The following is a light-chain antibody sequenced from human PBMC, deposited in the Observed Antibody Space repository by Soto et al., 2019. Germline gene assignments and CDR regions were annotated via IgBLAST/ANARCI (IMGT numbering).Light chain of an antibody. V-gene: IGLV2-14*02. CDR2: EGS. CDR1: SSDVGSYNL. CDR3: TSPTPGSLYV. Sequence: QSVLTQPASVSGSPGQPITISCTGTSSDVGSYNLVSWYQQHPGKAPKLMIYEGSKRPSGVSNRFSGSKSGNTASLTISGLQAEDEADYYCTSPTPGSLYVFGSGTKVTVL. J-gene: IGLJ1*01.